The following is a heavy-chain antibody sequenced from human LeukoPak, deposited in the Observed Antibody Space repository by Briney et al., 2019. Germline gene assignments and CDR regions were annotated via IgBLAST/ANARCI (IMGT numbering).Heavy chain of an antibody. D-gene: IGHD3-9*01. J-gene: IGHJ6*02. CDR2: ISSSSSYI. CDR1: GFTFSSYS. CDR3: AKDRYFDWLLYIDYYYGMDV. V-gene: IGHV3-21*01. Sequence: GSLRLSCAASGFTFSSYSMNWVRQAPGKGLEWVSSISSSSSYIYYADSVKGRFTISRDNAKNSLYLQMNSLRAEDTAVYYCAKDRYFDWLLYIDYYYGMDVWGQGTTVTVSS.